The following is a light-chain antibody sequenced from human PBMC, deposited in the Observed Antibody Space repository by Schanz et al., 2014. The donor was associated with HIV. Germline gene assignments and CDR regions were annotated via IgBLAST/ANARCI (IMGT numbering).Light chain of an antibody. J-gene: IGKJ2*01. Sequence: EIVLTQSPGTLSLSPGDRATLSCRATQSVSSSYLAWYQQKPGQAPRLLIYGASRSATGIPDRFSGSGSGTDFTLTISRLEPEDFAVYYCQQYGSSPRTFGQGTKLEIK. CDR3: QQYGSSPRT. V-gene: IGKV3-20*01. CDR2: GAS. CDR1: QSVSSSY.